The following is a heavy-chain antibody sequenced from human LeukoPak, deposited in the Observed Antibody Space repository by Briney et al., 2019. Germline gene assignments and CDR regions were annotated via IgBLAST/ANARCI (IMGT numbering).Heavy chain of an antibody. CDR3: AKVRVDTAYYYYGMDV. J-gene: IGHJ6*02. Sequence: PGRSLRLSCAASGFTFSSYGMHWVHQAPGKGLEWVAVISYDGSNKYYADSVKGRFTISRDNSKNTLYLQMNSLRAEDTAVYYCAKVRVDTAYYYYGMDVWGQGTTVTVSS. CDR2: ISYDGSNK. D-gene: IGHD5-18*01. V-gene: IGHV3-30*18. CDR1: GFTFSSYG.